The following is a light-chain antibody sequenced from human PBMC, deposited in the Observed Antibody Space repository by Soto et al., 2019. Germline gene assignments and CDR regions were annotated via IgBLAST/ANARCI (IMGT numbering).Light chain of an antibody. V-gene: IGKV3-20*01. Sequence: EIVLTQSPGTLSLSPGERATLSCRASQSVSSKYLAWYQQKPGQAPRLLIYGTSSGTPSRATGIPDRFSGSGSGTDFDLTISGLEPEDFAVYYCQQYGDSPWTFGQGTKVEIK. CDR3: QQYGDSPWT. CDR1: QSVSSKY. CDR2: GTSSGTP. J-gene: IGKJ1*01.